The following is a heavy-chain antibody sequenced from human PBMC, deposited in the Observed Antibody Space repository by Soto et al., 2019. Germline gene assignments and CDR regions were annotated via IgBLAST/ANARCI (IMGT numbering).Heavy chain of an antibody. Sequence: EVQLLESGGGLVQPGGSLRLSCAASGFTFSSYAMSWVRQAPGKGLEWVSAISGSGGSTYYADSVKGRFTISRDNSKNTLYLQMNSLRAEYTAVYYCAPGGPDCGGDCYSFQGYWGQGTLVTVSS. CDR1: GFTFSSYA. CDR3: APGGPDCGGDCYSFQGY. CDR2: ISGSGGST. D-gene: IGHD2-21*02. V-gene: IGHV3-23*01. J-gene: IGHJ4*02.